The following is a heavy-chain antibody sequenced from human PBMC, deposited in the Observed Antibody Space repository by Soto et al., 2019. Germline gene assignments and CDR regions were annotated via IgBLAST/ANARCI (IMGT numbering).Heavy chain of an antibody. Sequence: SETLSLTCAVYGGSFSGYYWSWIRQPLGKGLEWIGEINHSGSTNYNPSLKSRVTISVDTSKNQFSLKLSSVTAADTAVYYCARRPLGIGLDVWGKGTTVTVSS. D-gene: IGHD7-27*01. CDR1: GGSFSGYY. J-gene: IGHJ6*04. V-gene: IGHV4-34*01. CDR3: ARRPLGIGLDV. CDR2: INHSGST.